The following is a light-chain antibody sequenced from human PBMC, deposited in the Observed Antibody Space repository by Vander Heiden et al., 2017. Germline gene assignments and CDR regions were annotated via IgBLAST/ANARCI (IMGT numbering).Light chain of an antibody. J-gene: IGLJ7*01. CDR2: ANT. CDR3: QSYDNSLIGV. V-gene: IGLV1-40*01. Sequence: QSVLAQPPSVSGAPGQRVTISCSGSSSNIGAGYDVHGYQQLPGTAPKLLIYANTIRPSGVPDRFSGSRYGASASLAITGLQADDAGYYYCQSYDNSLIGVFGGGTQLTVL. CDR1: SSNIGAGYD.